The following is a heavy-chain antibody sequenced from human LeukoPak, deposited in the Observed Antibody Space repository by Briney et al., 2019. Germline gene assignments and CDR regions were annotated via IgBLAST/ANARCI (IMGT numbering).Heavy chain of an antibody. J-gene: IGHJ6*03. V-gene: IGHV4-39*07. Sequence: SETLSLTCAVSGGPISSSSYFWAWIRQPPGKGLEWIGEINHSGSTNYNPSLKSRVTISVDTSKNQFSLKLSSVTAADTAVYYCARDIVVVPAAPGPYYYMDVWGKGTTVTVSS. CDR1: GGPISSSSYF. D-gene: IGHD2-2*01. CDR3: ARDIVVVPAAPGPYYYMDV. CDR2: INHSGST.